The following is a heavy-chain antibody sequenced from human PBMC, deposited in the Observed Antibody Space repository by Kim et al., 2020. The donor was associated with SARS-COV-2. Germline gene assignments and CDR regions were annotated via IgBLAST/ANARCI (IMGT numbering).Heavy chain of an antibody. CDR2: INAGNGKT. V-gene: IGHV1-3*01. CDR1: GYTFTTYA. CDR3: ARASNDAFDI. Sequence: ASVKVSCKASGYTFTTYAMHWVRQAPGQRLEWMGWINAGNGKTKYSQKFQGRGTITRDTSASTAYMELSSLRYEDTAVYYCARASNDAFDIWGQGTMVSVSS. J-gene: IGHJ3*02.